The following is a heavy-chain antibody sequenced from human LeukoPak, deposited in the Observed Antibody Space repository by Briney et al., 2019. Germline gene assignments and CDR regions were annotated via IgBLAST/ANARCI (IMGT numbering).Heavy chain of an antibody. V-gene: IGHV1-18*01. CDR3: ARDLWGRRSYCSSTSCYDTPDWFDP. J-gene: IGHJ5*02. CDR1: GYTFTSYG. D-gene: IGHD2-2*01. CDR2: ISAYNGNT. Sequence: ASVKVSCKASGYTFTSYGISWVRQAPGQGLEWMGWISAYNGNTNYAQKLQGRVTMTTDTSTSTAYMELRSLRSDDTAVYYCARDLWGRRSYCSSTSCYDTPDWFDPWGQGTLVTVSS.